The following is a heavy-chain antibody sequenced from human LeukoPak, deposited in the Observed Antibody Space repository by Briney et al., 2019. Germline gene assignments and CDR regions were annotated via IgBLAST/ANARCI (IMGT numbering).Heavy chain of an antibody. Sequence: GGSLRLSCAASGFTFSSYAMSWVRQAPGEGLEWVSAISGSGGSTYYADSVKGRFTISRDNSKNSLYLQMNSLRAEDTAVYYCARDRWAVTTPLDYWGQGTPVTVSS. J-gene: IGHJ4*02. D-gene: IGHD4-17*01. CDR3: ARDRWAVTTPLDY. CDR2: ISGSGGST. V-gene: IGHV3-23*01. CDR1: GFTFSSYA.